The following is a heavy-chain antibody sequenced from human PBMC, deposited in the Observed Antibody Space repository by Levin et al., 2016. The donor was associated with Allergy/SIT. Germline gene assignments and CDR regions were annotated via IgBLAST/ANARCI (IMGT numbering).Heavy chain of an antibody. D-gene: IGHD2-2*01. CDR3: ARGSRYCSSTACFYFDS. V-gene: IGHV4-59*08. CDR2: VYYSGST. J-gene: IGHJ4*02. Sequence: IRQPPGKGLEWIGYVYYSGSTNYNPSLKSRVTISVDTSKKQFSLRLSSVTAADTAVYYCARGSRYCSSTACFYFDSWGQGALVTVSS.